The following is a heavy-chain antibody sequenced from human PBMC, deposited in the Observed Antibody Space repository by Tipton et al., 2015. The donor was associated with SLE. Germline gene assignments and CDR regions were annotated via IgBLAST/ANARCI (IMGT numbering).Heavy chain of an antibody. CDR2: IGDDDSDT. D-gene: IGHD3-10*01. V-gene: IGHV3-23*01. Sequence: SLRLSCVTSGFTLRYFDMSWVRQGPGKGLAWVSTIGDDDSDTYYADSVRGRFIASRDRSKHTVFLQMNNLRVDDTAVYFGASLSTYYYGSGNPWGQGTLVTVSS. J-gene: IGHJ5*02. CDR1: GFTLRYFD. CDR3: ASLSTYYYGSGNP.